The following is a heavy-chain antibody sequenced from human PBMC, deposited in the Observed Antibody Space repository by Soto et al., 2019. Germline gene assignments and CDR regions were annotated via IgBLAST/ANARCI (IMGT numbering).Heavy chain of an antibody. V-gene: IGHV3-30-3*01. CDR3: ASIAVAGTGVAFDI. CDR1: GFTFSSYA. D-gene: IGHD6-19*01. CDR2: ISYDGSNK. J-gene: IGHJ3*02. Sequence: QVQLVESGGGVVQPGRSLRLYCAASGFTFSSYAMHWVRQAPGKGLEWVAVISYDGSNKYYADSVKGRFTISRDNSKNTLYLQMNSLRAEDTAVYYCASIAVAGTGVAFDIWGQGTMVTVSS.